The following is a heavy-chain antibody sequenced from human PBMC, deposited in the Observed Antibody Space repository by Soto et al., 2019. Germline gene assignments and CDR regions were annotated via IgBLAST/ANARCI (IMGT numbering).Heavy chain of an antibody. D-gene: IGHD3-22*01. J-gene: IGHJ4*02. Sequence: QVQLVESGGGVVQPGRSLRLSCAASGFTFSSYAMHWVRQAPGQGLEWVAVISYDGSNKYYADSVKGRFTISRDNSKNTLYLQMNCLRAEDTAVYYCARDKDYDSSGGGFDYWGQGTLVTVSS. CDR2: ISYDGSNK. V-gene: IGHV3-30*14. CDR3: ARDKDYDSSGGGFDY. CDR1: GFTFSSYA.